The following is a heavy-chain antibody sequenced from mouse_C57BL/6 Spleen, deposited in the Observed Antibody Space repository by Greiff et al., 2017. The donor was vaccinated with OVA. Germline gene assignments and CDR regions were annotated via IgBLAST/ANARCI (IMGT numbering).Heavy chain of an antibody. D-gene: IGHD2-5*01. V-gene: IGHV5-16*01. CDR1: GFTFSDYY. Sequence: EVQVVESEGGLVQPGSSMKLSCTASGFTFSDYYMAWVRQVPEKGLEWVANINYDGSSTYYLDSLKSRFIISRDNAKNILYLQMSSLKSEDTATYYCARGGYSNLYWYFDVWGTGTTVTVSS. CDR2: INYDGSST. CDR3: ARGGYSNLYWYFDV. J-gene: IGHJ1*03.